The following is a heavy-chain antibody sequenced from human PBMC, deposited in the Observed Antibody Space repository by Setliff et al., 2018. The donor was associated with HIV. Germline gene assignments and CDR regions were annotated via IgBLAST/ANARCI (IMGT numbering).Heavy chain of an antibody. CDR3: AREDPPADFHFWSGRLAD. V-gene: IGHV3-66*02. D-gene: IGHD3-3*02. Sequence: GGSLRLSCAASGFTVSSNYMSWVRQAPGKGLEWVSVIYIDGSTYYADSVRGRFTISRDNYKNTLYLQMKSLRAEDTAVYYCAREDPPADFHFWSGRLADWGQGSLVTSPQ. J-gene: IGHJ4*02. CDR2: IYIDGST. CDR1: GFTVSSNY.